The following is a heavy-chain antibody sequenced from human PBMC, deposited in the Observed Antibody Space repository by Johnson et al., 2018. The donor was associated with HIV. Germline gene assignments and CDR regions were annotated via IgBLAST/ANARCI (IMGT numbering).Heavy chain of an antibody. J-gene: IGHJ3*02. Sequence: VQLVESGGGVVQPGRSLRLSCVASGFAFSSYPIHWVRQAPGKRPEWVAKISSDGNSENYADSVRGRFTISRDSYKNKVFLQLSNVRAEDTAVYYCARDARQPGGDAFDIWGQGTMVTVSS. CDR2: ISSDGNSE. D-gene: IGHD3-16*01. CDR3: ARDARQPGGDAFDI. CDR1: GFAFSSYP. V-gene: IGHV3-30*04.